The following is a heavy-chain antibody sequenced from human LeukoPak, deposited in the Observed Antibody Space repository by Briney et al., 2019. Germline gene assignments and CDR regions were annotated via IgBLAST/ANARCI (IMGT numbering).Heavy chain of an antibody. CDR2: INPNSGGT. J-gene: IGHJ6*03. Sequence: ASVKVSCKASGYTFTGYYMHWVRQAPGQGLEWMGWINPNSGGTNYAQKFQRRVTMTRDTSISTAYMELSRLRSDDTAVYYCARDPFKLGSSDYYYYYMDVWGKGTTVTVFS. D-gene: IGHD6-6*01. CDR1: GYTFTGYY. CDR3: ARDPFKLGSSDYYYYYMDV. V-gene: IGHV1-2*02.